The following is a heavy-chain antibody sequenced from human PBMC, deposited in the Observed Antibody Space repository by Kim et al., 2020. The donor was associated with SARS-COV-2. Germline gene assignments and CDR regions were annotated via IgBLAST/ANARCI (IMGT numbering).Heavy chain of an antibody. CDR3: ARGERDSSGWYVDY. J-gene: IGHJ4*02. D-gene: IGHD6-19*01. CDR1: GYTFTSCA. CDR2: INAGNGNT. V-gene: IGHV1-3*01. Sequence: ASVKVSCKASGYTFTSCAMHWVRQAPGQRLEWMGWINAGNGNTKYSQKFQGRVTITRDTSASTAYMELSSLRSEDTAVYYCARGERDSSGWYVDYWGQGTLVTVSS.